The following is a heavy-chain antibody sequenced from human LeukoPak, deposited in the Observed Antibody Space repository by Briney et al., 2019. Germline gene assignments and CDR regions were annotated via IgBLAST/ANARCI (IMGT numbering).Heavy chain of an antibody. CDR2: ISGSGGST. CDR3: AKIEYCSSTSCYYFDY. Sequence: PGGSLRLSCAASGFTFSSYAMSWVRQAPGKGLEWVSAISGSGGSTYYADSVKGRFTISGDNSKNTLYLQMNSLRAEDTAVYYCAKIEYCSSTSCYYFDYWGQGTLVTVSS. J-gene: IGHJ4*02. D-gene: IGHD2-2*01. V-gene: IGHV3-23*01. CDR1: GFTFSSYA.